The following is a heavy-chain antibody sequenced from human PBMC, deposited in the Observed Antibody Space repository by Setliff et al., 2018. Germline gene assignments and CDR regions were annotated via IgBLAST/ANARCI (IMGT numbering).Heavy chain of an antibody. CDR3: ARGDRYSSGWGLDY. D-gene: IGHD6-19*01. CDR2: IYYSGST. V-gene: IGHV4-59*13. Sequence: PSETLSLTCTVSGGSISSYYWSWIRQPPGKGLEWIGYIYYSGSTNYNPSLKSRVTISVDTSKNQFSLKLSSVTAADTAVYCCARGDRYSSGWGLDYWGQGTLVTVSS. J-gene: IGHJ4*02. CDR1: GGSISSYY.